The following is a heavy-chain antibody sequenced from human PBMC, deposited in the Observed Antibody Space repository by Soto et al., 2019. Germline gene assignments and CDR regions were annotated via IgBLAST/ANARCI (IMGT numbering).Heavy chain of an antibody. CDR3: ARDAVLGYCSSTSCYVNKAFDI. D-gene: IGHD2-2*01. CDR2: IYSVGST. Sequence: GGSLRLSCAASGFTVSSNYMSWVRQAPGKGLEWVSVIYSVGSTYYADSVKCIFTISRDNSKNTLYLQLNSLRAEDTAVYYCARDAVLGYCSSTSCYVNKAFDIWGQGTMVTVSS. V-gene: IGHV3-66*01. CDR1: GFTVSSNY. J-gene: IGHJ3*02.